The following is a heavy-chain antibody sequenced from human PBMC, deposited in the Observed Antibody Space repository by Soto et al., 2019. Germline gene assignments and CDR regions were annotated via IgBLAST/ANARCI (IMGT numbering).Heavy chain of an antibody. CDR3: AKSGSGWGDYYYYMDV. CDR2: ISWNSGSI. D-gene: IGHD3-10*01. J-gene: IGHJ6*03. CDR1: GFTFDDYA. Sequence: GGSLRLSCAASGFTFDDYAMHWVRQAPGKGLEWVSGISWNSGSIGYADSVKGRFTISRDNAKNSLYLQMNSLRAEDTALYYCAKSGSGWGDYYYYMDVWGKGTTVTVSS. V-gene: IGHV3-9*01.